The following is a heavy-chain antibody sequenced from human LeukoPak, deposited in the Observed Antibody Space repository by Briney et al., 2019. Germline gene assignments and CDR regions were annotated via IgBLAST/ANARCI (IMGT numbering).Heavy chain of an antibody. CDR1: GFTFSSYG. Sequence: PGRSLRLSCAASGFTFSSYGMHWVRRAPGKGLEWVAVIWYDGSNKYYADSAKGRFTISRDNSKNTLYLQMDSLRAEDTAVYYCARDRGGDIPFDYWGQGTLVTVSS. V-gene: IGHV3-33*01. J-gene: IGHJ4*02. D-gene: IGHD2-21*02. CDR2: IWYDGSNK. CDR3: ARDRGGDIPFDY.